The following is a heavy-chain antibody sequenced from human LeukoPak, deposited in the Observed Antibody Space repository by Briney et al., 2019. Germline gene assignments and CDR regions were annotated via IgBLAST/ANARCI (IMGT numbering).Heavy chain of an antibody. CDR2: FYSTENT. Sequence: SETLSLTCTVSGGSISSYYWGWIRQPAGKGLEWIGCFYSTENTIYNPSLKSRVTMSGDTSKNQLSLKLNSVTVADTAIYYCARVIVATWDDDWFDPWGQGILVTVSS. CDR3: ARVIVATWDDDWFDP. CDR1: GGSISSYY. V-gene: IGHV4-4*07. D-gene: IGHD1-1*01. J-gene: IGHJ5*02.